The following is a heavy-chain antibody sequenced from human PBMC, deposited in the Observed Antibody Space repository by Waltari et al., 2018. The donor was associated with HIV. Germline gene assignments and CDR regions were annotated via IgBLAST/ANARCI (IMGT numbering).Heavy chain of an antibody. D-gene: IGHD5-12*01. J-gene: IGHJ3*02. V-gene: IGHV4-34*01. CDR3: ARGTKPAPYNGWPRGAFDI. CDR1: GASFTDDY. Sequence: QVQQHQWGAGLLKPSETMALICTVDGASFTDDYWPWTRQSPRKGLEWIGEIDHRGRTNYNPSLRSRVTISFDMSNNQFSLRLTSVTPSDSAVYFCARGTKPAPYNGWPRGAFDIWGQGTVVTVSS. CDR2: IDHRGRT.